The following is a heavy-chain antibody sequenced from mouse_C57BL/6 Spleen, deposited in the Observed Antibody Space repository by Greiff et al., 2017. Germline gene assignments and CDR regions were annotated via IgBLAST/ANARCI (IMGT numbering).Heavy chain of an antibody. Sequence: QVQLQQPGTELVKPGASVKLSCKASGYTFTSYWMHWVKQRPGQGLEWIGNINPSNGGTNYNEKFKSKATLTVDKSSSTAYMQLSSLTSEDSAVYYCARKPIYYCYDGEAMDYWGQGTSVTVSS. J-gene: IGHJ4*01. D-gene: IGHD2-2*01. CDR2: INPSNGGT. CDR3: ARKPIYYCYDGEAMDY. CDR1: GYTFTSYW. V-gene: IGHV1-53*01.